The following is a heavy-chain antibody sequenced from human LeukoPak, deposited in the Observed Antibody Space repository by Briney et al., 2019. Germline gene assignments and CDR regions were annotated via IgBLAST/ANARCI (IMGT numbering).Heavy chain of an antibody. Sequence: GGSLRLSCAASGFTFSSYWMSWVRQAPGKGLEGVANIKQDGSEKYYVDSVKGRFTISRDNAKNSLYLEMNSLRAEDTAVYYCARSLRSIYYYMDVWGKGTTVTISS. V-gene: IGHV3-7*01. CDR1: GFTFSSYW. D-gene: IGHD2-2*01. CDR3: ARSLRSIYYYMDV. CDR2: IKQDGSEK. J-gene: IGHJ6*03.